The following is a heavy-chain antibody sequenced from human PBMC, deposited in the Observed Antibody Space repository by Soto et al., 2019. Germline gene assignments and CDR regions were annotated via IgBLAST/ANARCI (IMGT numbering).Heavy chain of an antibody. CDR3: AKDISDSTSYYYGMDV. Sequence: PGGSLRLSCAASGFTFDGYTMHWVRQAPGKGLEWVSLISWDGGSTYYADSVKGRFTISRDNSKNSLYLQMNSLRTEDTALYYCAKDISDSTSYYYGMDVWGQGTTVTVSS. V-gene: IGHV3-43*01. CDR2: ISWDGGST. J-gene: IGHJ6*02. CDR1: GFTFDGYT. D-gene: IGHD2-2*01.